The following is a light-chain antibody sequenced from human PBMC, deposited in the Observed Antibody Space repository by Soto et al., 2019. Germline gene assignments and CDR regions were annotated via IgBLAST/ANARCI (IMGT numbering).Light chain of an antibody. J-gene: IGKJ1*01. CDR1: QSISSY. CDR2: AAS. CDR3: QQSYSTSWT. Sequence: DIQMTQSPSSLSASVGDRVTITCRASQSISSYLNWYQQKPGKAPKLLMYAASSLESGVPSRFSGSGSGTDFTLTISSLQPEDFAIYYCQQSYSTSWTFGQGTKVEIK. V-gene: IGKV1-39*01.